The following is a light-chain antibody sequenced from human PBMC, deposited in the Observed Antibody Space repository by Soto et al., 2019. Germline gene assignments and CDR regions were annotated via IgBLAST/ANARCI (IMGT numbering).Light chain of an antibody. V-gene: IGKV1-39*01. CDR1: QNISRF. J-gene: IGKJ1*01. Sequence: DIQTTQSPSSLSASVGDSVTIICRSSQNISRFLNWYQQKEGKAPNLLIYAVSSLRTGVPSRFSGSGSGTAFTLTIRSLQPPDFATYFCQQSYDSPPTFGQGTKV. CDR2: AVS. CDR3: QQSYDSPPT.